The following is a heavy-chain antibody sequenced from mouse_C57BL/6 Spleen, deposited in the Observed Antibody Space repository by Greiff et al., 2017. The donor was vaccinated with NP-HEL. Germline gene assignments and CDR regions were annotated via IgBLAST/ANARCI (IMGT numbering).Heavy chain of an antibody. D-gene: IGHD2-4*01. CDR2: INPNNGGT. CDR1: GYTFTDYY. V-gene: IGHV1-26*01. CDR3: ARGRTYYDYDGYYFDY. Sequence: EVQLHQSGPELVKPGASVKISCKASGYTFTDYYMNWVKQSHGKSLEWIGDINPNNGGTSYNQKFKGKATLTVDKSSSTAYMELRSLTSEDSADYYCARGRTYYDYDGYYFDYWGQGTTLTVSS. J-gene: IGHJ2*01.